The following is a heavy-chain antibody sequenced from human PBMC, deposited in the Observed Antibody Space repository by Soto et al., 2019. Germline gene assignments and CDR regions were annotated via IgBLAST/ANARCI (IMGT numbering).Heavy chain of an antibody. V-gene: IGHV2-5*02. CDR2: IYWDDDK. D-gene: IGHD3-3*01. CDR1: GFSLSTSGLG. Sequence: QITLKESGPTLVKPTQTLTLTCTFSGFSLSTSGLGVGWIRQPPGKALEWLALIYWDDDKRYSPSLKNRLTITKDTSKSQVLLTMTSMDPVDTATYFCAQYVTIFGVMDVWGKGTTVTVFS. CDR3: AQYVTIFGVMDV. J-gene: IGHJ6*03.